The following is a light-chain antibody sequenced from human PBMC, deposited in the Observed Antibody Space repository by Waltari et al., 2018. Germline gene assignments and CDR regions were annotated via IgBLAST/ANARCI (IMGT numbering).Light chain of an antibody. J-gene: IGLJ1*01. CDR1: SSNIGAGYD. V-gene: IGLV1-40*01. Sequence: QSVLTQPPSVSGAPGQRVTISCPGSSSNIGAGYDVHWYQQLPGTAPKLPIYVNSNRPSGVPDRFSGSKSGTSASLAITGLQAEDEADYYCQSYDSSLSAFYVFGTGTKVTVL. CDR3: QSYDSSLSAFYV. CDR2: VNS.